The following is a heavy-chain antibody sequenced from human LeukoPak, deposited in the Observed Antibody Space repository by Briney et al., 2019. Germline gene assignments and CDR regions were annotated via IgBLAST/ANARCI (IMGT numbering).Heavy chain of an antibody. CDR2: IYYSGST. J-gene: IGHJ4*02. CDR3: ASLGYGSDSYYDC. CDR1: GGSISSSSYY. Sequence: SETLSLTCTVSGGSISSSSYYWGWIRQPPGKGLEWIGSIYYSGSTYYNPSLKSRVTISVDRSRNQFSLKLSSVTAEDTAVYYCASLGYGSDSYYDCWGQGTLVSVSS. D-gene: IGHD3-10*01. V-gene: IGHV4-39*07.